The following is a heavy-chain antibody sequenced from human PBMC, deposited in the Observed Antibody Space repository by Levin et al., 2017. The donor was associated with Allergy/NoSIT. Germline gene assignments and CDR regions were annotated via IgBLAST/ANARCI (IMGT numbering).Heavy chain of an antibody. V-gene: IGHV5-51*01. CDR3: ARHYRQLLRSDWFDP. CDR2: IYPGDSDT. CDR1: GYSFATYW. Sequence: KIGESLKISCKASGYSFATYWIGWVRQMPGKGLEWMGFIYPGDSDTRYSPSFEGQVTISADKSISTVYLPWSSLKASDTAIYFCARHYRQLLRSDWFDPWGQGTLVTVSS. J-gene: IGHJ5*02. D-gene: IGHD2-2*01.